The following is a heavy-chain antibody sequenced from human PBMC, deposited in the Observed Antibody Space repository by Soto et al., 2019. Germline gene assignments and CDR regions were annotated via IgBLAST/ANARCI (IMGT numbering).Heavy chain of an antibody. J-gene: IGHJ4*02. CDR1: GYSISSGKFS. V-gene: IGHV4-39*01. CDR3: ARHNYGSGSTYFDY. CDR2: VYYSGSP. Sequence: PSETLSLTCTFSGYSISSGKFSWGWIRQPPGKGLEWIGSVYYSGSPYYNSSLKSRVTISVDTSKNQFSLKLNSMTAADTAVYYCARHNYGSGSTYFDYWGQGTLVTVSS. D-gene: IGHD3-10*01.